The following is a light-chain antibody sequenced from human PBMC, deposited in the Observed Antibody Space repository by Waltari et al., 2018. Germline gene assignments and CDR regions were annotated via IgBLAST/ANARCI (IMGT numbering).Light chain of an antibody. CDR1: QSVSSTY. Sequence: EIVLTQSPGTLSLSPGERATLSCRASQSVSSTYLGWYQQTPGQAPRLLIYGASNRATGIPDRVSGSGSGTYFTLTISRLAPEDFAVYYCQQSGSSPYTFGQGTKLGIK. CDR2: GAS. J-gene: IGKJ2*01. V-gene: IGKV3-20*01. CDR3: QQSGSSPYT.